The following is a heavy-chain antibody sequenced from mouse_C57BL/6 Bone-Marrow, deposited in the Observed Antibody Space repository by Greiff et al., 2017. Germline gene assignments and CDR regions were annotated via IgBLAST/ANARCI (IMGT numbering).Heavy chain of an antibody. J-gene: IGHJ2*01. CDR3: AITDYGSRDFDY. D-gene: IGHD1-1*01. V-gene: IGHV1-74*01. Sequence: QVHVKQPGAELVKPGASVKVSCKASGYTFTSYWMHWVKQRPGQGLEWIGRIHPSDSDTNYNQKFKGKATLTVDKSSSTAYMQLSSLTSEDSAVYYCAITDYGSRDFDYWGQGTTLTVSS. CDR1: GYTFTSYW. CDR2: IHPSDSDT.